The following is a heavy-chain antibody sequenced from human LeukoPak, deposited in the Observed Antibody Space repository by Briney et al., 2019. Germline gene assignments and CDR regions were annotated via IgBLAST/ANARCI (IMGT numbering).Heavy chain of an antibody. Sequence: SETLSLTCTVSGGSISSSSYYWGWIRQPPGKGLEWIGSIYYSGSTYYNPSLRSRVTISVDTSMNQFSLKLSSVTAADTAVYYCARHYGSITSNFDYWGQGTLVTVSS. D-gene: IGHD3-10*01. CDR1: GGSISSSSYY. V-gene: IGHV4-39*01. CDR2: IYYSGST. CDR3: ARHYGSITSNFDY. J-gene: IGHJ4*02.